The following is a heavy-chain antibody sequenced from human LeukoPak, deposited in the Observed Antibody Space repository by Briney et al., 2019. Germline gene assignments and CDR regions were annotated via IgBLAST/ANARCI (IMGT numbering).Heavy chain of an antibody. V-gene: IGHV3-15*07. J-gene: IGHJ5*02. CDR3: TTADYDFWSGYAA. CDR2: IKSKTDGGAT. Sequence: GGSLRLSCAASGFTFSNAWMNWVRQAPGKGLEWVGRIKSKTDGGATDYAAPVKGRFTISRDDSKNTLYLQTNSLKTEDTAVYYCTTADYDFWSGYAAWGQGTLVTVSS. D-gene: IGHD3-3*01. CDR1: GFTFSNAW.